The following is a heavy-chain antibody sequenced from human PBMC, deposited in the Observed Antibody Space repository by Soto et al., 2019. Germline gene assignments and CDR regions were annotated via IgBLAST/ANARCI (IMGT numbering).Heavy chain of an antibody. CDR3: AKDAPNYYDSSGYYHAEYFQH. CDR1: GVTFSSYA. D-gene: IGHD3-22*01. Sequence: GGSLRLSCAASGVTFSSYAMSWVRQAPGKGLEWVSAISGSGGSTYYADSVKGRFTISRDNSKNTLYLQMNSLRAEDTAVYYCAKDAPNYYDSSGYYHAEYFQHWGQGTLVTVSS. V-gene: IGHV3-23*01. CDR2: ISGSGGST. J-gene: IGHJ1*01.